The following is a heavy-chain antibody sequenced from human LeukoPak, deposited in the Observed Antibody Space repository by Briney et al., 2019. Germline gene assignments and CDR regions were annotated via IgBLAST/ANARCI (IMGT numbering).Heavy chain of an antibody. V-gene: IGHV3-7*04. D-gene: IGHD5-12*01. J-gene: IGHJ4*02. CDR1: GFTFSSYW. Sequence: GGSLRLSCAASGFTFSSYWMSWVRQAPGKGLEWVANIKQDGSEKYYVDSVKGRFTISRDNAKNSLYLQMNSLRAEDTAVYYCATGVATIWGYFDYWGQGILVTVSS. CDR3: ATGVATIWGYFDY. CDR2: IKQDGSEK.